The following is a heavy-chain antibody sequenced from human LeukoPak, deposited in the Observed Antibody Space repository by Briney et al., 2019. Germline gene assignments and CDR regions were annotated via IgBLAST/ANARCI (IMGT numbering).Heavy chain of an antibody. J-gene: IGHJ6*02. CDR2: INHSGST. Sequence: SETLSLTCAVYGGSSSGYYWSWIRQPPGKGLEWIGEINHSGSTNYNPSLKSRVTISVDTSKNQFSLKLSSVTAADTAVYYCARMPYYYYGMDVWGQGTTVTVSS. V-gene: IGHV4-34*01. D-gene: IGHD2-2*01. CDR3: ARMPYYYYGMDV. CDR1: GGSSSGYY.